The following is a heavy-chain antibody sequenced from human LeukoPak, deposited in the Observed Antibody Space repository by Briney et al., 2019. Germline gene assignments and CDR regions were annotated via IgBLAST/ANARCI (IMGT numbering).Heavy chain of an antibody. CDR2: TSSDGSNR. D-gene: IGHD3-16*01. CDR3: ARDLTLITRSATNYNY. CDR1: GFSFSTYV. J-gene: IGHJ4*02. Sequence: GGSLRLSCLASGFSFSTYVMQWVRQAPGKGLEWVAVTSSDGSNRHYADSVKGRFTISRDNSKNTLYLQMNSLRVEDTAVYYCARDLTLITRSATNYNYWGQGTLVTVSS. V-gene: IGHV3-30-3*01.